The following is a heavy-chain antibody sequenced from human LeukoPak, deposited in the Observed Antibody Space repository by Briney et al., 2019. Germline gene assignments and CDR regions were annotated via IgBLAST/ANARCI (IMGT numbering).Heavy chain of an antibody. CDR1: GYTFTGYY. J-gene: IGHJ3*02. Sequence: GASVKVSCKASGYTFTGYYMHWVRQAPGQGLEWMGWINPNSGGTNYAQKFQGRVTMTRDTSISTAYMELSRLRSDDTAVYYCARALVVVAATQIYAFDIWGQGTMVTVSS. CDR3: ARALVVVAATQIYAFDI. CDR2: INPNSGGT. V-gene: IGHV1-2*02. D-gene: IGHD2-15*01.